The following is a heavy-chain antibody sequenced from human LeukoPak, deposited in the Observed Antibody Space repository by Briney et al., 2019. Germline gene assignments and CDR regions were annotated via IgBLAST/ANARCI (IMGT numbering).Heavy chain of an antibody. J-gene: IGHJ3*02. D-gene: IGHD2/OR15-2a*01. CDR2: ISSSSSNM. CDR1: GFTFSSYS. Sequence: GGSLRLSCAASGFTFSSYSMNWVRQAPGKGLEWISYISSSSSNMYYADSVKGRFTIFRDNAKNSLYLQMNSLRAEDTAVYYCARVAYYADDAFDIWGQGTMVTGSS. CDR3: ARVAYYADDAFDI. V-gene: IGHV3-48*01.